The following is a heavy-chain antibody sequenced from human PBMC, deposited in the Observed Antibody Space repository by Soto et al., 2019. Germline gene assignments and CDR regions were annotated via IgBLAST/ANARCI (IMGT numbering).Heavy chain of an antibody. V-gene: IGHV4-59*08. CDR1: GGSISSYY. J-gene: IGHJ6*03. CDR3: ARLRYFDWLFPQSSDYYYYYYMDV. Sequence: SETLSLTCTVSGGSISSYYWSWIRQPPGKGLEWIGYIYYSGSTNYNPSLKSRVTISVDTSKNQFSLKLSSVTAADTAVYYCARLRYFDWLFPQSSDYYYYYYMDVWGKGTTVTVSS. CDR2: IYYSGST. D-gene: IGHD3-9*01.